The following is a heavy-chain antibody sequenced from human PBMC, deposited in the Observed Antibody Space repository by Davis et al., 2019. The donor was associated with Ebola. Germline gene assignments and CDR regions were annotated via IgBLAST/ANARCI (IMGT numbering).Heavy chain of an antibody. Sequence: GGSLRLSCADSGFTVSTKYMSWVRQAPGKGLERVSVIYIDGTTYYADSVRGRFTISRDNSKNTLFLQMNSLRAEDTAVYYCARGDGYNYFDYWGQGTLVTVSS. D-gene: IGHD5-24*01. CDR3: ARGDGYNYFDY. J-gene: IGHJ4*02. V-gene: IGHV3-53*01. CDR2: IYIDGTT. CDR1: GFTVSTKY.